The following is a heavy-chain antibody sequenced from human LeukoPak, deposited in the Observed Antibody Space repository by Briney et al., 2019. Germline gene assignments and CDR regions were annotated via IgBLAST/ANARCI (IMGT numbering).Heavy chain of an antibody. CDR2: IYPGDSDT. D-gene: IGHD3-9*01. V-gene: IGHV5-51*01. J-gene: IGHJ4*02. CDR1: GYSFTSYW. Sequence: GESLKVSCKGSGYSFTSYWIGWVRQMPGKGLEWMGIIYPGDSDTRYSPSFQGQVTISADKSISTAYLQWSSLKASDTAMYYCARRRHYDILTGYTAAYYFDYWGQGTLVTVSS. CDR3: ARRRHYDILTGYTAAYYFDY.